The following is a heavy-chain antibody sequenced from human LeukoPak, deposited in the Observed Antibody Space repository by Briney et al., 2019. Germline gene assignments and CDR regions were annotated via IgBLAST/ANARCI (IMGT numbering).Heavy chain of an antibody. V-gene: IGHV1-3*01. CDR3: VRGLLWFGELSPPGY. D-gene: IGHD3-10*01. CDR1: GYTFTNYA. J-gene: IGHJ4*02. CDR2: INAGNGNT. Sequence: ASVKVSCKASGYTFTNYAIHWVRQAPGQRLEWMGWINAGNGNTKFSQNFQGRVTIARDTAATTAYMDLNNLRSEDTAVYYCVRGLLWFGELSPPGYWGQGTLVTVSS.